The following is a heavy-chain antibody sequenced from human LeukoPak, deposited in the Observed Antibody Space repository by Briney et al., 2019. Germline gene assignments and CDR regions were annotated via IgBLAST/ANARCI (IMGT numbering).Heavy chain of an antibody. D-gene: IGHD3-22*01. CDR3: ARENYYDSSGQADI. CDR1: GFTVSSNY. J-gene: IGHJ3*02. CDR2: IYSGGST. Sequence: GGSLRLSCAASGFTVSSNYMSWVRQAPGKGLEWVSVIYSGGSTYYADSVKGRFTISRDNSKNTLYLRMNSLRAEDTAAYYCARENYYDSSGQADIWGQGTMVTVSS. V-gene: IGHV3-66*01.